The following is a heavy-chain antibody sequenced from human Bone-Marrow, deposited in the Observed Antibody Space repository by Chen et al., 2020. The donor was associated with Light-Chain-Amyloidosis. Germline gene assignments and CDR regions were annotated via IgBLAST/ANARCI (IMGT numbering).Heavy chain of an antibody. D-gene: IGHD3-16*01. V-gene: IGHV4-30-4*01. CDR3: ATLRLSGIGAFDI. CDR1: GVSITTGDYY. Sequence: QVQLQESGPGLVRPSQTLSLTCAVSGVSITTGDYYWSWIRQPPGKGLEWIGYIFYTGRTYYHPSLKSRLTISLDTAKNQFCLKMASVTAADTVRYYCATLRLSGIGAFDIWGQGTVLTVSS. J-gene: IGHJ3*02. CDR2: IFYTGRT.